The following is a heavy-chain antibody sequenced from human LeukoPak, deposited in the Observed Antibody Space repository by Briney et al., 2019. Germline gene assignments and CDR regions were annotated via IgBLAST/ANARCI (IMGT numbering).Heavy chain of an antibody. CDR2: INHSGST. D-gene: IGHD3-16*01. CDR3: ARRAARGRSVGFGY. J-gene: IGHJ4*02. Sequence: KPGGSLRLSCAASGFTFSNAWMSWIRQPPGKGLEWIGEINHSGSTNYNPSLKSRVTISVDTSKNQFSLKLSSVTAADTAVYYCARRAARGRSVGFGYWGQGTLVTVSS. CDR1: GFTFSNAW. V-gene: IGHV4-34*01.